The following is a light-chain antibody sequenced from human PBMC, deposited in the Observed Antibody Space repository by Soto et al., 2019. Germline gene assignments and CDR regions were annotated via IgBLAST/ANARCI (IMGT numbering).Light chain of an antibody. CDR3: QKYGSSPST. Sequence: EIVLTQSPGTLSLSPGERATLSCRASQSVSSFYLAWYQQKPGQAPRLLIYDASSRATGIPDRFGGSGSGTDFTLAISRLEPEDFAVYYCQKYGSSPSTFGQGTKVDIK. J-gene: IGKJ1*01. CDR1: QSVSSFY. CDR2: DAS. V-gene: IGKV3-20*01.